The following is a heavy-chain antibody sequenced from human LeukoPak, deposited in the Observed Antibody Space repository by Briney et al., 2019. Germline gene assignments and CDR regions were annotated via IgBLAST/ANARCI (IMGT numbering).Heavy chain of an antibody. CDR3: ARATGQGNGAHFDY. V-gene: IGHV3-11*05. Sequence: GESLGLSCEASGLSLSDKYMSWIRQAPGKGLEWVSYINPSGTYKNADSVKGRFTVSRDNAKNSLYLQMNSLRAEDTAVYYCARATGQGNGAHFDYWGQGTLVTVSS. D-gene: IGHD1-1*01. CDR2: INPSGTYK. J-gene: IGHJ4*02. CDR1: GLSLSDKY.